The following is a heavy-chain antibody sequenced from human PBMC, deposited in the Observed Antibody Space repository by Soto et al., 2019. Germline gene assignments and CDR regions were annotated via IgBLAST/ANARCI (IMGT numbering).Heavy chain of an antibody. Sequence: QVQLVQSGAEVKKPGSSVKVSCKASGGTFSSYAISWVRQAPGQGLEWMGGIIPIFGTANYAQKFQGRVTITADESTRTAYMELSSVRSEDTAGYYGARASASALFDPWGQGTLVTVSS. J-gene: IGHJ5*02. CDR2: IIPIFGTA. CDR3: ARASASALFDP. V-gene: IGHV1-69*12. CDR1: GGTFSSYA.